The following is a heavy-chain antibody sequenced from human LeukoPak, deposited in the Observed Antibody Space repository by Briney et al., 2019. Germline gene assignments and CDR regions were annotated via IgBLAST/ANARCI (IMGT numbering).Heavy chain of an antibody. J-gene: IGHJ4*02. Sequence: SETLSLTCPLSGRSISSSSDYWGWHRHPPGRALEWVESIYYSENIYYNPCLNSRVTISLDPPKNQFSLKLRSVTAADTAVYYGARQSVRAIAKAARPGNYFDYWGQGTLVTVSS. D-gene: IGHD6-6*01. V-gene: IGHV4-39*01. CDR3: ARQSVRAIAKAARPGNYFDY. CDR2: IYYSENI. CDR1: GRSISSSSDY.